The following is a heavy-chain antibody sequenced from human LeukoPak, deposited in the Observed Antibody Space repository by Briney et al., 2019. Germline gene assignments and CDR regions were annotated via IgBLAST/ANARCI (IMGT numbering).Heavy chain of an antibody. CDR1: GASFGTNY. CDR2: IYYSGGT. V-gene: IGHV4-59*01. D-gene: IGHD3-10*01. J-gene: IGHJ4*02. CDR3: AKGHGSGTFYRGLFDS. Sequence: SGTLSLTCSVSGASFGTNYWSWIRQAPGKGLEWIGYIYYSGGTNDNPSLKGRVTISADTSKNQFSLNLRSVTAADTAVYYCAKGHGSGTFYRGLFDSWGQGIPVTVSS.